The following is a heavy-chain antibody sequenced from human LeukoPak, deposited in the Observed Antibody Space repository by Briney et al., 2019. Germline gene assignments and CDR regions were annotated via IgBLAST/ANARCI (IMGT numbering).Heavy chain of an antibody. J-gene: IGHJ4*02. CDR2: MNHSGST. CDR1: GGSFSGYY. V-gene: IGHV4-34*01. Sequence: PSETLSLTCAVYGGSFSGYYWSWIRQPPGKGLEGMGEMNHSGSTNYNPSLKSRVTISVDTSKKQISLKLSTVTAAETGGYYCAGVSEYSRLFYYCLQPTLDSDS. D-gene: IGHD6-6*01. CDR3: AGVSEYSRLFYY.